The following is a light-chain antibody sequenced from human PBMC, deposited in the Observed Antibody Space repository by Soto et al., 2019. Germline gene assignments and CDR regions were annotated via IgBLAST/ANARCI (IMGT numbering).Light chain of an antibody. J-gene: IGKJ1*01. V-gene: IGKV3-20*01. Sequence: EVVLTQSPGTLSLSPGERATLSCRASQSVSSNYLAWYQQKPGQAPRLLIYGVSTRATGIPDRFSGSGSGTGFSLTISRLEPVDFAMYYCQQYGSSRTFGQGTKVEIK. CDR2: GVS. CDR1: QSVSSNY. CDR3: QQYGSSRT.